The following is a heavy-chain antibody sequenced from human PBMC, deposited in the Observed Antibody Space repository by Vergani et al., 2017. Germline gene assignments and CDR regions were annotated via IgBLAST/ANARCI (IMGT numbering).Heavy chain of an antibody. CDR2: IYYSGST. D-gene: IGHD1-26*01. J-gene: IGHJ4*02. V-gene: IGHV4-59*01. CDR1: GGSISSYY. CDR3: ARSLYSGSYFSYDY. Sequence: QVQLQESGPGLVKPSETLSLTCTVSGGSISSYYWSWIRQPPGKGLEWIGYIYYSGSTHYNPSLKSRVTISVDTSKNQFSLKLSSVTAADTAVYYCARSLYSGSYFSYDYWGQGTLVTVSS.